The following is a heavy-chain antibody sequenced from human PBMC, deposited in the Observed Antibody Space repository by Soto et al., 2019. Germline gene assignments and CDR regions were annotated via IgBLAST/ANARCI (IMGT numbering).Heavy chain of an antibody. V-gene: IGHV5-10-1*01. Sequence: GESLKISCKGSGYSFTSYWISWVRQMPGKGLEWMGRIDPSDSYTNYSPSFQGHVTISADKSISTAYLQWSSLKASDTAMYYCAIAGSSSSGYYYYGMDVWGQGTTVTVSS. D-gene: IGHD6-6*01. J-gene: IGHJ6*02. CDR1: GYSFTSYW. CDR2: IDPSDSYT. CDR3: AIAGSSSSGYYYYGMDV.